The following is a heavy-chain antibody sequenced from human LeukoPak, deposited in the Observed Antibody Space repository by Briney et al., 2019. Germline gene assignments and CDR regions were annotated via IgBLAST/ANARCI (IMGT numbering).Heavy chain of an antibody. CDR1: GYTFTSYA. CDR3: ARGYCSGGSCPTFIDY. D-gene: IGHD2-15*01. J-gene: IGHJ4*02. CDR2: INTNTGNP. V-gene: IGHV7-4-1*02. Sequence: AAVKVSCKASGYTFTSYAMNWVRQAPGQGLEWMGWINTNTGNPTYAQGFTGRFVFSLDTSVSTAYLQISSLKAEDTAVYYCARGYCSGGSCPTFIDYWGQGTLVTVSS.